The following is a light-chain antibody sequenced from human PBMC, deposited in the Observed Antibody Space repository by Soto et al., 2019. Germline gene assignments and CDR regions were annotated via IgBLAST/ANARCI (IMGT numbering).Light chain of an antibody. Sequence: DIQMTQSPTSVSASVGDTVTITCRASQGISGWLAWYQQKPGKAPKLPIYGASTLQSGVPSRYSGSGSGTDFPLAIRGQQPEYFATYNCPQTNSLPWTFAQGTKVEIK. CDR2: GAS. CDR3: PQTNSLPWT. V-gene: IGKV1-12*02. J-gene: IGKJ1*01. CDR1: QGISGW.